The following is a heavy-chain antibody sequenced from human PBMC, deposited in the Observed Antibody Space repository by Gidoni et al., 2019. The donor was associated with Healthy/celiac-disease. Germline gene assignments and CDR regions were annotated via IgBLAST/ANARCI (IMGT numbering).Heavy chain of an antibody. J-gene: IGHJ4*02. CDR1: GGAVSSGSYY. V-gene: IGHV4-61*01. CDR3: ARDRRYDNSGSGYFDY. D-gene: IGHD3-22*01. Sequence: QVQLQESGPGLVKPSESLSLTCTVSGGAVSSGSYYWSWIRQPPGKGLVWIGYIYYSGNTNYNPSLKEQVTISIETSKNQFTLKLSSVTASDTAVDYCARDRRYDNSGSGYFDYWGQGTLVTVSS. CDR2: IYYSGNT.